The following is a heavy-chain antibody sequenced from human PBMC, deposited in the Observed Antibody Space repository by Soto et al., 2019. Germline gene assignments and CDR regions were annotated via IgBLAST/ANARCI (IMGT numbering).Heavy chain of an antibody. D-gene: IGHD2-21*02. CDR1: GFTFNYYW. CDR2: IHSDGSTT. J-gene: IGHJ3*01. V-gene: IGHV3-74*01. CDR3: VRGDKGGFVL. Sequence: EVQLVESEGGLVQRGGSLRLSCAASGFTFNYYWMHWVRQAPGQGLVWVSHIHSDGSTTTYADSVKGRFTISRDNAKNKVYLHMNSLSAVDRAVYDCVRGDKGGFVLWGHGTTVTVSS.